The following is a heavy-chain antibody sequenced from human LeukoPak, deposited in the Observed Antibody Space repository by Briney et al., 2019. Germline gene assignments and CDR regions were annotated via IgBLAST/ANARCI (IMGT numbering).Heavy chain of an antibody. CDR3: DRPGRGRSSWYSCGFDI. CDR1: GFTFSSYW. Sequence: GGSLRLSCAASGFTFSSYWLHWFRQVPGKGLVWFSRINSDGTTTSYAYSVKGRFPISRDNAKNTLYLQMNSLRDEDTAVYYCDRPGRGRSSWYSCGFDIWGQGTMATVSS. CDR2: INSDGTTT. V-gene: IGHV3-74*01. J-gene: IGHJ3*02. D-gene: IGHD6-13*01.